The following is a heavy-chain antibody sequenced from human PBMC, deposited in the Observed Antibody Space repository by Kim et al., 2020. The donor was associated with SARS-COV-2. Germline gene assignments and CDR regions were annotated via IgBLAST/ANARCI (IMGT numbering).Heavy chain of an antibody. CDR2: ISSSGSTI. Sequence: GGSLRLSCAASGFTFSSYEMNWVRQAPGKGLEWVSYISSSGSTIYYADSVKGRFTISRDNAKNSLYLQMNSLRAEDTAVYYCARDVYLSSGYYYYYYYGMDVWGQGTTVTVSS. CDR1: GFTFSSYE. J-gene: IGHJ6*02. CDR3: ARDVYLSSGYYYYYYYGMDV. D-gene: IGHD3-22*01. V-gene: IGHV3-48*03.